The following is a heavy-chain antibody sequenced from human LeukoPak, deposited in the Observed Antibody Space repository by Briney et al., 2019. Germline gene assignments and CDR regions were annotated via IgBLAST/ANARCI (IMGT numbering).Heavy chain of an antibody. CDR2: ISPRGT. CDR1: GGSFTGYY. CDR3: ASGHRSYYYDSSGYRGTFQH. D-gene: IGHD3-22*01. J-gene: IGHJ1*01. V-gene: IGHV4-34*01. Sequence: PSETLSLSCAMYGGSFTGYYWSWIRQSPGKGLEWIGEISPRGTKYNPSLKSRVTISLDTTKNQFSLILSSVTAADAAVYFCASGHRSYYYDSSGYRGTFQHWGQGTLVTVSS.